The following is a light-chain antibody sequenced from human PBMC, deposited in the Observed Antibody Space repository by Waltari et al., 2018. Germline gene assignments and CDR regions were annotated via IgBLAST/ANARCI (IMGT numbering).Light chain of an antibody. Sequence: EIVLTQSPGTLSLSPGERATLYCRASQSVWRTLAWYQQKPGQAPRLLIYDASSSATGVPERFRGSGSGTDFSLTISRLEPEDFAVYYCQKYGTLPATFGQGTTVEIK. CDR2: DAS. J-gene: IGKJ1*01. CDR1: QSVWRT. V-gene: IGKV3-20*01. CDR3: QKYGTLPAT.